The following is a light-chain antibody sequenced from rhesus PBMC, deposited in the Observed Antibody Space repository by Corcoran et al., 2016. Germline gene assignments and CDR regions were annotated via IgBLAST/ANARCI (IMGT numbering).Light chain of an antibody. CDR3: QQYSNWPT. CDR1: QSVSSY. Sequence: EIVMTQSPATLSLSPGERATLTCRASQSVSSYVAWYQQKPEQAPRLLINGASSRATGIPDRFSGSGSGTDFTLTISSLEPEDFAVYFCQQYSNWPTFGQGTKVEIK. J-gene: IGKJ1*01. V-gene: IGKV3S9*01. CDR2: GAS.